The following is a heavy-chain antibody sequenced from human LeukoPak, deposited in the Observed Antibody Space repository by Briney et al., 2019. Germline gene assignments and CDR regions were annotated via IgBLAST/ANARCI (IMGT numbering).Heavy chain of an antibody. CDR3: ARAKRNGFDI. Sequence: GGSLRLSCAASGFTFSSYSMNWVRQAPGKGLEWVSSISSSSSYIYYADSVKGRFTISRDNAKNSLFLQMNSLRAEDTAVYYCARAKRNGFDIWGQGTMVTVSS. J-gene: IGHJ3*02. V-gene: IGHV3-21*01. CDR1: GFTFSSYS. CDR2: ISSSSSYI.